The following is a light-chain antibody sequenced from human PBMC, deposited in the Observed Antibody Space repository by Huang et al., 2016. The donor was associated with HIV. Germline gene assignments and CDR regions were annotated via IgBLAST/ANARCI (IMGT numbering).Light chain of an antibody. CDR2: GAS. CDR1: QSVISSY. Sequence: EIVLTQSPGTLSLSPGDTATLSCRASQSVISSYLAWYQQRTGQTPRLLIYGASSRAAGSPDRFRGSGAGTEYTLTINNLEPEDFAVYFCQHYGRSPPFTFGPGTKVHIK. J-gene: IGKJ3*01. V-gene: IGKV3-20*01. CDR3: QHYGRSPPFT.